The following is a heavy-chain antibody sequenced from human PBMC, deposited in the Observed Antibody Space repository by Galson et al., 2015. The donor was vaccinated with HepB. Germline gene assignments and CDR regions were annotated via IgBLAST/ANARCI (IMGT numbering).Heavy chain of an antibody. D-gene: IGHD3-3*01. Sequence: QSGAEVKKPGESLRISCKGSGYSFTSYWISWVRQMPGKGLEWMGRIDPSDSYTNYSPSFQGHVTISADKSISTAYLQWSSLKASDTAMYYCARHMDPITIFGVVIRDAFDIWGQGTMVTVSS. CDR1: GYSFTSYW. J-gene: IGHJ3*02. CDR2: IDPSDSYT. CDR3: ARHMDPITIFGVVIRDAFDI. V-gene: IGHV5-10-1*01.